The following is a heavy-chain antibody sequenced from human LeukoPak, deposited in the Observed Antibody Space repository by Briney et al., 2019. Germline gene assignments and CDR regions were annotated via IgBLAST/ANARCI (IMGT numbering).Heavy chain of an antibody. Sequence: GSVTVSCTASGYTFTGYYMHWVRQAPGQGLEGMGWINTNRGGTNYAQKFQGRVTMTRDTSISTAYMELSRLRSDDTAVYYCARVSVVVPAARGIDYYYYGMDVWGQGTTVTVSS. CDR2: INTNRGGT. V-gene: IGHV1-2*02. CDR1: GYTFTGYY. CDR3: ARVSVVVPAARGIDYYYYGMDV. D-gene: IGHD2-2*01. J-gene: IGHJ6*02.